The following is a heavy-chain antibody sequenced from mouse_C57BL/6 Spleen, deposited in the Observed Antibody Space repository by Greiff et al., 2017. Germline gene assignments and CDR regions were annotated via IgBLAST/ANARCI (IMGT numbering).Heavy chain of an antibody. J-gene: IGHJ1*03. CDR1: GFTFSSYA. CDR3: TREGGLRRCFDV. CDR2: ISSGGDYI. Sequence: EVQGVESGEGLVKPGGSLKLSCAASGFTFSSYAMSWVRQTPEKRLEWVAYISSGGDYIYYPATVKGRFTISRDNDRNTLYLQMSSLKSEDTAMYYCTREGGLRRCFDVWGTGTTVTVSS. V-gene: IGHV5-9-1*02. D-gene: IGHD2-4*01.